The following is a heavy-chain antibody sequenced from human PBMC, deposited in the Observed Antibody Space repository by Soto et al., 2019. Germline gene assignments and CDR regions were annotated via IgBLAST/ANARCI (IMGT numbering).Heavy chain of an antibody. CDR3: ARGGYYYENSGQNAYDY. D-gene: IGHD3-22*01. J-gene: IGHJ4*01. V-gene: IGHV4-31*03. CDR2: IYYGGST. CDR1: GGSISSCGYY. Sequence: SDTLSLRSTFSGGSISSCGYYGTWIRQHPGKGLEWIGYIYYGGSTYYNPSLKSRATISGDTSKNQFSLKLSSVTAADTAVYYCARGGYYYENSGQNAYDYCAQRILVTVSS.